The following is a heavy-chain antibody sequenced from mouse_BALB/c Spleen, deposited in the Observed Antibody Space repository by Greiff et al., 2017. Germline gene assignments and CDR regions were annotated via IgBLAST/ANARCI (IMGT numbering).Heavy chain of an antibody. D-gene: IGHD1-1*01. CDR2: ISDGGSYT. J-gene: IGHJ4*01. V-gene: IGHV5-4*02. Sequence: EVMLVESGGGLVKPGGSLKLSCAASGFTFSDYYMYWVRQTPEKRLEWVATISDGGSYTYYPDSVKGRFTISRDNAKNNLYLQMSSLKSEDTAMYYCARDSSFAMDYWGQGTSVTVSS. CDR3: ARDSSFAMDY. CDR1: GFTFSDYY.